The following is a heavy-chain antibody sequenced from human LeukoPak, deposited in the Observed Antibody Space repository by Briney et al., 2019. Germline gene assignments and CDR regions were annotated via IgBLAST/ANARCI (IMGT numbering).Heavy chain of an antibody. CDR1: GFTFSSYG. V-gene: IGHV3-30*18. CDR3: AKEHYYETSALPGGY. D-gene: IGHD3-22*01. Sequence: GGSLRLSCAASGFTFSSYGMHWVRQAPGKGLEWVAVISHDGSNKYYADSVKGRFTISRDNSKNTLYLQMSSLRADDTAVYYCAKEHYYETSALPGGYWGQGTLVTVSP. J-gene: IGHJ4*02. CDR2: ISHDGSNK.